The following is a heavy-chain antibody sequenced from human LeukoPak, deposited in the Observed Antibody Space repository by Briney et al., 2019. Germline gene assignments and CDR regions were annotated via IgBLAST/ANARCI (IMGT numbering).Heavy chain of an antibody. Sequence: GASVKVSCKASGYTFTGYYMHWVRQAPGQGLEWMGWINPNSGGTNYAQKFQGWVTMTRDTSISTAYMELSRLRSDDTAVYYCARGLPGYSSGWQHGNWYFDLWGRGTLVTVSS. CDR3: ARGLPGYSSGWQHGNWYFDL. CDR2: INPNSGGT. V-gene: IGHV1-2*04. D-gene: IGHD6-25*01. CDR1: GYTFTGYY. J-gene: IGHJ2*01.